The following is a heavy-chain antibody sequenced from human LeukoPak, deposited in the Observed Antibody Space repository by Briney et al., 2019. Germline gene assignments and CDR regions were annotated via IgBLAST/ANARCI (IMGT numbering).Heavy chain of an antibody. J-gene: IGHJ4*02. CDR2: INHSGST. CDR1: GGSFSGYY. V-gene: IGHV4-34*01. Sequence: PSETLSLTCAVYGGSFSGYYWSWIRQPPGKGLEWIGEINHSGSTNYNPSLKSRVTISVDTSKNQFSLKLSSVTAADTAVYYCARSGFGYCSGGSCLRLDYWGQGTLVTVSS. D-gene: IGHD2-15*01. CDR3: ARSGFGYCSGGSCLRLDY.